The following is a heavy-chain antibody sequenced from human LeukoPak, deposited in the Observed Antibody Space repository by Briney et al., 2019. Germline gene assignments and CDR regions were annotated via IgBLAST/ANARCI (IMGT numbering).Heavy chain of an antibody. CDR2: ISSSGSTV. CDR3: AKGARWLQYGAFDI. CDR1: GFTFSSYS. J-gene: IGHJ3*02. Sequence: GGSLRLSCAASGFTFSSYSMNWVRQAPGKGLEWVSYISSSGSTVYYADSVKGRFTISRDNAKNSLYLQMNSLRAEDTALYYCAKGARWLQYGAFDIWGQGTMVTVSS. V-gene: IGHV3-48*01. D-gene: IGHD5-24*01.